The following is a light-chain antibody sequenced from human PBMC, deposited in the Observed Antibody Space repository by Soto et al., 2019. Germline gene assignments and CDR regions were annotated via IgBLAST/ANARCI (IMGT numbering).Light chain of an antibody. J-gene: IGKJ3*01. CDR1: QSVSSSY. V-gene: IGKV3-20*01. CDR2: GAS. CDR3: QQYGSAPLFS. Sequence: EIVLTQSPGTLSLSPGERATLSCRASQSVSSSYLAWYQQKPGQAPRLLIYGASSRATGIPDRFSGSGSVTDFTLTISRLEPEDCAEYYCQQYGSAPLFSVGPGTKVDI.